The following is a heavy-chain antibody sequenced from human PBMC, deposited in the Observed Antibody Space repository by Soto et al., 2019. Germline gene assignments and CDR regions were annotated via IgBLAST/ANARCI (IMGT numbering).Heavy chain of an antibody. CDR3: ARGSWDDVSGHYSMDV. CDR1: GDSVSSNSAG. CDR2: TYYKSKWFN. D-gene: IGHD1-1*01. Sequence: PSQTLSLTCVISGDSVSSNSAGWNWVRQTPSRGLEWLGRTYYKSKWFNNYAVSVKSRITINPDTSQNQFSLHLDSVTPEDTAVYFCARGSWDDVSGHYSMDVWGKGTTVTVSS. V-gene: IGHV6-1*01. J-gene: IGHJ6*03.